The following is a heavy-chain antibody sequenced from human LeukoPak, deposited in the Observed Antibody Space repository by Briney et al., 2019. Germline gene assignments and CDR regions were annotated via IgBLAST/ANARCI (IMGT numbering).Heavy chain of an antibody. D-gene: IGHD2-15*01. CDR1: GGSINNYN. CDR3: ARGRYCSADICSGGDAFDI. Sequence: PSETLSLTCTVSGGSINNYNWSWIREAAGRGLEWIGRIYTRGSTNCNPSLKSRVTMSVDTSKNQFSLKLSSVTAADSAVYYCARGRYCSADICSGGDAFDIWGQGTMVSVSS. V-gene: IGHV4-4*07. J-gene: IGHJ3*02. CDR2: IYTRGST.